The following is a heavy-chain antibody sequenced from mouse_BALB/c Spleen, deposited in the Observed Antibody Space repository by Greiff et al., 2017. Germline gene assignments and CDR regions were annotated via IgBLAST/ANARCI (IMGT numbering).Heavy chain of an antibody. CDR3: ARGRDYAWFAY. J-gene: IGHJ3*01. CDR1: GFTFSSYA. D-gene: IGHD2-4*01. Sequence: DVMLVESGGGLVKPGGSLKLSCAASGFTFSSYAMSWVRQTPEKRLEWVASISSGGSTYYPDSVKGRFTISRDNARNILYLQMSSLRSEDTAMYYCARGRDYAWFAYWGQGTLVTVSA. V-gene: IGHV5-6-5*01. CDR2: ISSGGST.